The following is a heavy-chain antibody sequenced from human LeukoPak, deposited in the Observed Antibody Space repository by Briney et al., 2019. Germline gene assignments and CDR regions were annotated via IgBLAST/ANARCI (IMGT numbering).Heavy chain of an antibody. J-gene: IGHJ4*02. CDR3: ARHGFGGYCSGSSCYFAY. Sequence: SETLSLTCTVSGGSISSSNYCGGWIRQPPGKGLEWIGSICDSGSTYSSGSTYYNPSLTSRVTISVDTSNNQFSLKLSSVTAADTAVYYCARHGFGGYCSGSSCYFAYWGQGTLVNVSS. V-gene: IGHV4-39*01. CDR1: GGSISSSNYC. D-gene: IGHD2-15*01. CDR2: ICDSGSTYSSGST.